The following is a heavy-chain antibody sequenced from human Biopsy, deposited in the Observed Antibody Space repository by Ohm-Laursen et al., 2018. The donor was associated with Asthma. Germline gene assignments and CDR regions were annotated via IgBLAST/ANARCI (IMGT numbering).Heavy chain of an antibody. CDR1: GDSITSGGCC. CDR3: ARASVAASSNWFDP. Sequence: TLSLTCPVSGDSITSGGCCWNWIRQHPGKGLEWIGYIHYSGSTSYNPSLKGGVTISVDTSKNQFSLKLSSVTAADTAVYYCARASVAASSNWFDPWGQGTLVTVSS. J-gene: IGHJ5*02. CDR2: IHYSGST. V-gene: IGHV4-30-4*08. D-gene: IGHD6-19*01.